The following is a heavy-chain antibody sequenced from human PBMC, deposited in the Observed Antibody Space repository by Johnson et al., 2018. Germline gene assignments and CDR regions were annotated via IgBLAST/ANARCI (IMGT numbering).Heavy chain of an antibody. Sequence: QVQLQESGGGVVKPGRSLRLSCAASGFTFSSYAMHWVRQAPGKGLEWVAVISYDGSNKYYADSVKGRFTISQDNSKNTLYLKMNSLRAEDTDVYYCARPAYYYDSSGDSGAFDIWGQGTIVTVSS. D-gene: IGHD3-22*01. CDR2: ISYDGSNK. J-gene: IGHJ3*02. CDR3: ARPAYYYDSSGDSGAFDI. V-gene: IGHV3-30-3*01. CDR1: GFTFSSYA.